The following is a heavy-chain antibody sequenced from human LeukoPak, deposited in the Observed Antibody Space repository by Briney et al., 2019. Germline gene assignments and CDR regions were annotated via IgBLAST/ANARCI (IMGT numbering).Heavy chain of an antibody. CDR3: ARDPTGTTLYYYGMDV. J-gene: IGHJ6*02. CDR1: GGTFSSYA. CDR2: IIPILGIA. Sequence: SVKVSCKASGGTFSSYAISWVRQAPGQGLEWMGRIIPILGIANYAQKFQGRVTITADKSTSTAYMELSSLRSEDTAVYYCARDPTGTTLYYYGMDVWGQGTTVTVSS. D-gene: IGHD1-7*01. V-gene: IGHV1-69*04.